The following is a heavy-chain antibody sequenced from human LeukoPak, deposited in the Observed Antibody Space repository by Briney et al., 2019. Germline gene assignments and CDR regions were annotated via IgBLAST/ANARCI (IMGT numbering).Heavy chain of an antibody. CDR2: IYYSGST. CDR3: ARQVGYCSSTSCYAPYYYYYYGMDV. Sequence: SETLSLTCTVSGGSISSYYWSWIRQPPGKGLEWIGYIYYSGSTNYNPSPKSRVTISVDTSKNQFSLKLSSVTAADTAVYYCARQVGYCSSTSCYAPYYYYYYGMDVWGQGTTVTVSS. V-gene: IGHV4-59*08. J-gene: IGHJ6*02. D-gene: IGHD2-2*01. CDR1: GGSISSYY.